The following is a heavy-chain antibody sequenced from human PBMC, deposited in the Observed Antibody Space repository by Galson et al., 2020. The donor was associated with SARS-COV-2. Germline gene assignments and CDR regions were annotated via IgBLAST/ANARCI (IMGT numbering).Heavy chain of an antibody. CDR3: ARGPQGNYYDTSASPAFDI. CDR2: IYTSGST. CDR1: GGSISSYY. D-gene: IGHD3-22*01. Sequence: ETSETLSLTCTVSGGSISSYYWNWIRQPAGKGLEYIGRIYTSGSTNYNPSLKSRVIMSLDTPKNQFSLQLYSVTAADTAVYYCARGPQGNYYDTSASPAFDIGGQGTMVTVSS. V-gene: IGHV4-4*07. J-gene: IGHJ3*02.